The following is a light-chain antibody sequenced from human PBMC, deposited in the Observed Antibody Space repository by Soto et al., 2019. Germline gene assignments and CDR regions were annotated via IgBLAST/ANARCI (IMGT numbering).Light chain of an antibody. CDR3: QQYGSSPRT. CDR1: QTVSSSS. CDR2: GAS. J-gene: IGKJ1*01. Sequence: DIVLTQSPGTLSLSPGERATLSCRASQTVSSSSLAWYQQKPGQAPRRLIFGASTRAAGFPDRFSGSGSGTDFTRTISRLEPEDFAVYYCQQYGSSPRTFGQGTKVEIK. V-gene: IGKV3-20*01.